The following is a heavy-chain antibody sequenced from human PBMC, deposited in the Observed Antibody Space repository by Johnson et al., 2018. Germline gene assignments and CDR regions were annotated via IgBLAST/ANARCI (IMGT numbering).Heavy chain of an antibody. CDR3: ARDYYGSGRYYYDGMDV. V-gene: IGHV3-23*04. CDR2: ISGSGGST. CDR1: GFIFSSYD. J-gene: IGHJ6*02. Sequence: VQLVESGGGLVQPGGSLRLSCAASGFIFSSYDMSWVRQAPGKGLEWVSVISGSGGSTYYADSVKGRFTISRDNSKNTLFLQLNSLRAEDRAVYYCARDYYGSGRYYYDGMDVWGQGTTVTVSS. D-gene: IGHD3-10*01.